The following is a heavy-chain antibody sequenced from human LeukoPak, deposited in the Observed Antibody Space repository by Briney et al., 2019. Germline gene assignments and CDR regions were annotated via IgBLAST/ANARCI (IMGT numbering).Heavy chain of an antibody. CDR1: GFTFSSYG. J-gene: IGHJ4*02. V-gene: IGHV3-30*02. D-gene: IGHD5-18*01. CDR2: IRYDGSNK. CDR3: AKAAMVTESFDY. Sequence: GGSLRLSCAASGFTFSSYGMHWVRQAPGKGLEWVAFIRYDGSNKYYADSVKGRFTISRDNSKNTLYLQMNSLRAEDTAVYYCAKAAMVTESFDYWGQGTLVTVSS.